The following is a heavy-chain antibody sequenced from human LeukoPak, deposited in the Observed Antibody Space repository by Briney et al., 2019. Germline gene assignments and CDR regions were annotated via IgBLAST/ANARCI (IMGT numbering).Heavy chain of an antibody. V-gene: IGHV3-23*01. J-gene: IGHJ6*02. D-gene: IGHD3-3*01. CDR1: GFTFSSYA. CDR3: AKDSLLNTRITIFGVVTPYYYYGMDV. CDR2: ISGSGGST. Sequence: GGSLRLSCAASGFTFSSYAMSWVRQAPGKGLEWVSAISGSGGSTYYADSVKGRFTISRDNSENTLFLQMNSLRAEDTAVYYCAKDSLLNTRITIFGVVTPYYYYGMDVWGRGTTVTVS.